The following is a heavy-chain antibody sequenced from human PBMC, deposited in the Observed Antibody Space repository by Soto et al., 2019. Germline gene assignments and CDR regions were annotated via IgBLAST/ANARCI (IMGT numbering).Heavy chain of an antibody. CDR2: ISWNSGSI. CDR1: GFTFDDYA. CDR3: AKGLIRAVVVAATPLDY. Sequence: EVQLVESGGGLVQPGRSLRLSCAASGFTFDDYAMHWVRQAPGKGLEWVSGISWNSGSIGYADSVKGRFTISRDNAKNSLYLQMNSLRAEDTALYYCAKGLIRAVVVAATPLDYWGQGTLVTVSS. D-gene: IGHD2-15*01. J-gene: IGHJ4*02. V-gene: IGHV3-9*01.